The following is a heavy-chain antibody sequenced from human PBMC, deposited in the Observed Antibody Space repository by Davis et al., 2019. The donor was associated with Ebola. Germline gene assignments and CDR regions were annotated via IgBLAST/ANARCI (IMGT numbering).Heavy chain of an antibody. Sequence: MPSETLSLTCTVSGGSVSSGSYYWSWIRQPPGKGLEWIGYIYYSGSTNYNPSLKSRVTISVDTSKNQFSLKLSSVTAADTAVYYCARDNSFWTTDYWGQGTLVTVSS. CDR2: IYYSGST. J-gene: IGHJ4*02. CDR3: ARDNSFWTTDY. D-gene: IGHD3/OR15-3a*01. CDR1: GGSVSSGSYY. V-gene: IGHV4-61*01.